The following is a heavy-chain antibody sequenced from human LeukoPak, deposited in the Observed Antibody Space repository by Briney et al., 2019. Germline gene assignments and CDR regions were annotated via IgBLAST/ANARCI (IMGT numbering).Heavy chain of an antibody. J-gene: IGHJ4*02. CDR3: AREQHLAT. CDR1: GYSISSGFY. Sequence: SETLSLTCAVSGYSISSGFYWGWIRQPPGKGLEWIGSIYHSGSTFYNPSLKSRITISVDTSKNQFSLKLTSVTAADTAVYYCAREQHLATWGQGTLVTVSS. V-gene: IGHV4-38-2*02. CDR2: IYHSGST. D-gene: IGHD6-13*01.